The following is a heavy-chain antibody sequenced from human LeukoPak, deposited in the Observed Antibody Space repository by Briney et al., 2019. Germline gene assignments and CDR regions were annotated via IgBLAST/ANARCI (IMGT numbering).Heavy chain of an antibody. J-gene: IGHJ4*02. CDR2: ISGSDSNT. Sequence: GGSLRLSCAASGFTLSSYGMSWVRQAPGKGLDWVSAISGSDSNTYYADSVKGRFTISRDNSKNTLYLQMNSLRAEDTAVYYCARGPRTTVTLYSDYWGQGTLVTVSS. V-gene: IGHV3-23*01. CDR1: GFTLSSYG. CDR3: ARGPRTTVTLYSDY. D-gene: IGHD4-17*01.